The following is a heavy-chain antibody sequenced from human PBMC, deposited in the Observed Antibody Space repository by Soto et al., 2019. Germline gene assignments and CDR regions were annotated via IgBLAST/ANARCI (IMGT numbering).Heavy chain of an antibody. Sequence: PSETLSLTCSVSGGSISSGGYYWSRIRQHPGKGLEWIGYIYYSGSTYYNPSLKSRVTISVDTSKNQFSLKLSSVTAADTAVYYCARVGFPPNYNWFDPWGQGTLVTVSS. V-gene: IGHV4-31*03. CDR3: ARVGFPPNYNWFDP. CDR2: IYYSGST. J-gene: IGHJ5*02. CDR1: GGSISSGGYY. D-gene: IGHD1-1*01.